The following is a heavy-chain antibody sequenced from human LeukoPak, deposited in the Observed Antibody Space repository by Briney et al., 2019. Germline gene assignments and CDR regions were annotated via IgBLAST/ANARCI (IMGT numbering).Heavy chain of an antibody. CDR3: ARTFFTETWFDP. CDR2: IYYSGSI. D-gene: IGHD2/OR15-2a*01. V-gene: IGHV4-59*01. J-gene: IGHJ5*02. Sequence: SESLSLTCSVSGGSINSYYWSWIRQPPGKGLEWIGYIYYSGSIKYNPSLKSRVTMSVDTSKNQFSLRLSSVTAADTAVYYCARTFFTETWFDPWGRGTLVTVSS. CDR1: GGSINSYY.